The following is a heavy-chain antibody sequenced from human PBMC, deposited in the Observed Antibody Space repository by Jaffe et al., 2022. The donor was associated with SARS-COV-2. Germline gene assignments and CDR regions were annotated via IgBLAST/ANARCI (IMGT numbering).Heavy chain of an antibody. CDR1: GFTFSSYS. CDR3: ARDGSGVATISYCGGDCYYGYYYYMDV. J-gene: IGHJ6*03. V-gene: IGHV3-21*01. Sequence: EVQLVESGGGLVKPGGSLRLSCAASGFTFSSYSMNWVRQAPGKGLEWVSSISSSSSYIYYADSVKGRFTISRDNAKNSLYLQMNSLRAEDTAVYYCARDGSGVATISYCGGDCYYGYYYYMDVWGKGTTVTVSS. CDR2: ISSSSSYI. D-gene: IGHD2-21*02.